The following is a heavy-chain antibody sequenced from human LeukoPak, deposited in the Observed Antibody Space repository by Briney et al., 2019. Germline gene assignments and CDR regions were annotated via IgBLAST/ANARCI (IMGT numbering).Heavy chain of an antibody. CDR2: IRGSDGST. CDR1: GFNFTYYA. D-gene: IGHD4-23*01. V-gene: IGHV3-23*01. Sequence: GGSLRLSCAASGFNFTYYAMVWLRQAPGKGLEWVSGIRGSDGSTYYADSVKGRFTISSDTSKNTLYLQMNSLRAEDTAVYYCAKDPYGNSPGAFDIWGQGTMVSVSS. J-gene: IGHJ3*02. CDR3: AKDPYGNSPGAFDI.